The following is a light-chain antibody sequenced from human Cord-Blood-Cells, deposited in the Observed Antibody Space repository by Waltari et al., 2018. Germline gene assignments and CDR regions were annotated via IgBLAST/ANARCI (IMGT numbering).Light chain of an antibody. CDR3: QQYNNWPPLT. CDR1: QSVSSN. V-gene: IGKV3-15*01. Sequence: EIVMTQSPATLSVSPGERATLSCRASQSVSSNLAWYQQKPGQARRLLIYGASTSATGIPARFSGSGSGTEFTLTISSLQSEDFAVYYCQQYNNWPPLTFGGGTKVEIK. J-gene: IGKJ4*01. CDR2: GAS.